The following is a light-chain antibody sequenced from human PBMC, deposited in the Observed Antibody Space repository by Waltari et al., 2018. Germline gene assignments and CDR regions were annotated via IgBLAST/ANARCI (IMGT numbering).Light chain of an antibody. CDR1: QGISNY. J-gene: IGKJ4*01. CDR3: QQLNSYPLT. V-gene: IGKV1-9*01. Sequence: DIQLTQSPSFLSASVRDRVTITCRASQGISNYLAWYKQKTGKAPKLLIYSASTVQSGVPSRFDGGGAGTEFSLTISSLQPEDFATYYCQQLNSYPLTFGGGTKVEIK. CDR2: SAS.